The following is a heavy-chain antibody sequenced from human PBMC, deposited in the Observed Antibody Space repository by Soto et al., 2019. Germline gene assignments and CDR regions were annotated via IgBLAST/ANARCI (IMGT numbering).Heavy chain of an antibody. Sequence: GGSLRLSCAASGFTFSSYSMNWVRQAPGKGLEWVSSISSSSSYIYYADSVKGRFTISRDNAKNSLYLQMNSLRAEDTAVYYCARNLDSSGYSFHWGQGTLVTVSS. CDR3: ARNLDSSGYSFH. CDR2: ISSSSSYI. CDR1: GFTFSSYS. V-gene: IGHV3-21*01. D-gene: IGHD3-22*01. J-gene: IGHJ4*02.